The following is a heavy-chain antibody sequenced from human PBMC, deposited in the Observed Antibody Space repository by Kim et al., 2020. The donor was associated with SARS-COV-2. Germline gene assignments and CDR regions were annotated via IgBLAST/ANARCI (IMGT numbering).Heavy chain of an antibody. D-gene: IGHD3-22*01. CDR3: ARSSADYDTLRGYFDY. Sequence: SETLSLTCAVSGGSISSGGYSWSWIRQPPGKGLEWIGYIYHSGSTYYNPSLKSRVTISVDRSKNQFSLKLSSVTAADTAVYYCARSSADYDTLRGYFDYWGQGTLVTVSS. V-gene: IGHV4-30-2*01. CDR1: GGSISSGGYS. J-gene: IGHJ4*02. CDR2: IYHSGST.